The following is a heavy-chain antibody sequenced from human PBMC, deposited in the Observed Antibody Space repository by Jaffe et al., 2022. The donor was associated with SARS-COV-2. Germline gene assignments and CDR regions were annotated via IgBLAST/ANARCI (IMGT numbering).Heavy chain of an antibody. J-gene: IGHJ3*02. Sequence: EVQLVESGGGLIQPGGSLRLSCAASGFTVSSNYMSWVRQAPGKGLEWVSVIYSGGSTYYADSVKGRFTISRDNSKNTLYLQMNSLRAEDTAVYYCARELGGAIGLGAFDIWGQGTMVTVSS. V-gene: IGHV3-53*01. D-gene: IGHD3-16*02. CDR1: GFTVSSNY. CDR2: IYSGGST. CDR3: ARELGGAIGLGAFDI.